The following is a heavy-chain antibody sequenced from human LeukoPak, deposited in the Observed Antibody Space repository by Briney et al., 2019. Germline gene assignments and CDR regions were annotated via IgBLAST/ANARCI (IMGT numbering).Heavy chain of an antibody. Sequence: SETLSLTCTVSGGSISSRNHYWGWIRQPPGKGLEWIGSMYFSGNTYYNPSLKSRVTISVDTSKNQFSLKLSSVTAADTAVYYCARHVVAATLGDFDYWGQGTLVTVYS. CDR2: MYFSGNT. V-gene: IGHV4-39*01. CDR1: GGSISSRNHY. D-gene: IGHD2-15*01. J-gene: IGHJ4*02. CDR3: ARHVVAATLGDFDY.